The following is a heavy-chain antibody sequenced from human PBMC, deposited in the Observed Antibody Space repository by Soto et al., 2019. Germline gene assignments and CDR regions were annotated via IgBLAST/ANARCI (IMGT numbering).Heavy chain of an antibody. D-gene: IGHD6-19*01. CDR3: ARSAGWYAIHA. CDR2: VFHTGTT. Sequence: QVQLQESGPGLMKPSGTLSLTCAVSGDSVSSPYYWCWVRQPPGKGLEWIGEVFHTGTTSYNPSLRSRVTISMDKSINQFSLDLSSVTAADTAVYYCARSAGWYAIHAWGPGTLV. CDR1: GDSVSSPYY. V-gene: IGHV4-4*02. J-gene: IGHJ5*02.